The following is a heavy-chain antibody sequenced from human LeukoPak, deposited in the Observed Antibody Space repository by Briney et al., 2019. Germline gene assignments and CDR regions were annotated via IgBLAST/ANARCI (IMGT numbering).Heavy chain of an antibody. J-gene: IGHJ4*02. CDR2: ISYDGSNK. Sequence: GGSLRLSCAASGFTFSSYGMHWVRQAPGKGLEWVAVISYDGSNKYYADSVKGRFTISRDNSKNTLYLQMNSLRAEDTAVYYCAKGESGYVGIDYWGQGTLVTVSS. CDR3: AKGESGYVGIDY. D-gene: IGHD5-12*01. V-gene: IGHV3-30*18. CDR1: GFTFSSYG.